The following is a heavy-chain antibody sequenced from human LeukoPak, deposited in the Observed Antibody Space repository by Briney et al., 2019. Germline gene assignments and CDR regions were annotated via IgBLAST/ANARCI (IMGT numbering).Heavy chain of an antibody. CDR2: ISQSGNT. V-gene: IGHV4-4*02. D-gene: IGHD2-15*01. CDR3: ARTVGYCSGGSCYERAFDI. Sequence: SGTLSLTCAVSGVTFSSTNWWSWVRQPPGKGLEWIGEISQSGNTNYNPYLKSRVTILIDKSNNQFSLKLSSVTAADTAVYYCARTVGYCSGGSCYERAFDIWGQGTMVTVSS. J-gene: IGHJ3*02. CDR1: GVTFSSTNW.